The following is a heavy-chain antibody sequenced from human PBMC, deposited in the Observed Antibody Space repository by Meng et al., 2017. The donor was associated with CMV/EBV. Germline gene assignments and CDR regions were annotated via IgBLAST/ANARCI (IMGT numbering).Heavy chain of an antibody. V-gene: IGHV3-15*01. D-gene: IGHD3-22*01. CDR2: IKSKTDGGTT. CDR3: TTLYYYDSSGLNY. CDR1: GFTFSNAW. Sequence: GESLKISCAAFGFTFSNAWMSWVRQAPGKGLEWVGRIKSKTDGGTTDYAAPVKGRFTISRDDSKNTLYLQMNSLKTEDTAVYYCTTLYYYDSSGLNYWGQGTLVTVSS. J-gene: IGHJ4*02.